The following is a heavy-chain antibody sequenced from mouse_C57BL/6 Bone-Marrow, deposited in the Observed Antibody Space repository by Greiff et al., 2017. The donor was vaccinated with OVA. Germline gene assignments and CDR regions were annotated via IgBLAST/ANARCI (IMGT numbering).Heavy chain of an antibody. CDR3: ARKLYSNYVTWFAY. Sequence: VQLQQSGPELVKPGASVKISCKASGYSFTDYNMNWVKQSNGKSLEWIGVINPNYGTTSYNQKFKGKATLTVDQSSSTAYMQLNSLTSEDSAGYYCARKLYSNYVTWFAYWGQGTLVTVSA. V-gene: IGHV1-39*01. J-gene: IGHJ3*01. CDR1: GYSFTDYN. CDR2: INPNYGTT. D-gene: IGHD2-5*01.